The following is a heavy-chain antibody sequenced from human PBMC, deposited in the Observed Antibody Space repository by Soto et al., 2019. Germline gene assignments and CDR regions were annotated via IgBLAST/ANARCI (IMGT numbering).Heavy chain of an antibody. CDR3: SLVLGYCGAGTCYHSVNYRAV. CDR2: IYWDADK. CDR1: GFSLSTTAVS. J-gene: IGHJ6*03. V-gene: IGHV2-5*02. Sequence: QITLKESGPTLVKPTQTLTLTCTFSGFSLSTTAVSVGWIRHPPGTALKWLALIYWDADKRYSPSLKTRLTTTKSSSKKQWVRTMTSMDPVATATYSCSLVLGYCGAGTCYHSVNYRAVWGEGTTVTVPS. D-gene: IGHD2-15*01.